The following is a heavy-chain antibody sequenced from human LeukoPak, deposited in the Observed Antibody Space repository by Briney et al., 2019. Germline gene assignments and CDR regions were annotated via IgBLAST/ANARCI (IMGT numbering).Heavy chain of an antibody. Sequence: GGSLRLSCAASGFTFSGSAVHWVRQASGKGLEWVGRIRSKANSYATAYAASVKGRFTISRDDSKNTAYLQMNSLKTEDTAVYYCTSRPHYYGSGSGYYYYYMDVWGKGTTVTISS. J-gene: IGHJ6*03. CDR2: IRSKANSYAT. D-gene: IGHD3-10*01. CDR3: TSRPHYYGSGSGYYYYYMDV. V-gene: IGHV3-73*01. CDR1: GFTFSGSA.